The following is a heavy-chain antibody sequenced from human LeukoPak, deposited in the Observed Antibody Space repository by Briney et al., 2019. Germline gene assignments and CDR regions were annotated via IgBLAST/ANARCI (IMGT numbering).Heavy chain of an antibody. D-gene: IGHD2-2*01. V-gene: IGHV3-7*01. CDR3: ARDDKTDIVVVPAAPLDY. J-gene: IGHJ4*02. Sequence: GGSLRLSCAASGFTFSSYWMSWVRQAPGKGLEWVANIKQDGSEKYYVDSVKGRFTISRDSAKNSLYLQMNSLRAEDTAVYYCARDDKTDIVVVPAAPLDYWGQGTLVTVSS. CDR2: IKQDGSEK. CDR1: GFTFSSYW.